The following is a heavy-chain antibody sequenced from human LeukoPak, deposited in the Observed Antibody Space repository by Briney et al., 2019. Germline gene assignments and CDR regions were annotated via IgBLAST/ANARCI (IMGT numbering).Heavy chain of an antibody. J-gene: IGHJ5*02. CDR1: EFTFSTYS. D-gene: IGHD4-11*01. Sequence: GGSLRLSCAASEFTFSTYSMNWVRQAPGKGLEWVSSISSGSTYIYYADSVKGRFTISRDNSKNTLYLQMNSLRAEDTAVYYCAKGPMTKLDPWGQGTLVTVSS. V-gene: IGHV3-21*04. CDR3: AKGPMTKLDP. CDR2: ISSGSTYI.